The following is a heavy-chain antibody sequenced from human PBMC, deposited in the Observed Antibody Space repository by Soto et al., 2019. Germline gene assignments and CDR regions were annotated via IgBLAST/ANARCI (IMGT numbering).Heavy chain of an antibody. D-gene: IGHD1-26*01. Sequence: QVQLVESGGGVVQPGRSLRLSCAASGFTFSSYGMHWVRQAPGKGLEWVAIISYDGSNTYYADSVKGRFTISRDNSKNTLYLQMNSLRDEATYVYYCAKEGGLSGSYYISSSYYFDYWGQGTLVTVSS. CDR1: GFTFSSYG. CDR3: AKEGGLSGSYYISSSYYFDY. J-gene: IGHJ4*02. V-gene: IGHV3-30*18. CDR2: ISYDGSNT.